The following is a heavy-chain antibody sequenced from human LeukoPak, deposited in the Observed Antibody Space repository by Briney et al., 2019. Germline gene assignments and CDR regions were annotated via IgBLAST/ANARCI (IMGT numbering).Heavy chain of an antibody. V-gene: IGHV3-64*01. CDR1: GFTFSSYA. CDR3: ARENSGCYYFDY. J-gene: IGHJ4*02. CDR2: ISSNGGST. D-gene: IGHD1-26*01. Sequence: GGSLRLSCAASGFTFSSYAMHWVRQAPGKGLEYVSAISSNGGSTYYANSVKGRFTISRDNSKNTLYLQMGSLRAEDMAVYYCARENSGCYYFDYWGQGTLVTVSS.